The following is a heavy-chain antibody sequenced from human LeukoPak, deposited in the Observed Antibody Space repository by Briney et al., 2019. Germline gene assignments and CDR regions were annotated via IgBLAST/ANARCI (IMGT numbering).Heavy chain of an antibody. D-gene: IGHD2-15*01. CDR1: GFTFSSYG. V-gene: IGHV3-30*02. Sequence: GGSLRLSCAASGFTFSSYGMHWVRQAPGKGLEWVAFIRYDGSNKYYADSVKGRFTISRDNSKNTLYLQMNSLRAEDTAVYYCAKDRGCSGGSCYSFDYWGQGTLVTVSS. J-gene: IGHJ4*02. CDR2: IRYDGSNK. CDR3: AKDRGCSGGSCYSFDY.